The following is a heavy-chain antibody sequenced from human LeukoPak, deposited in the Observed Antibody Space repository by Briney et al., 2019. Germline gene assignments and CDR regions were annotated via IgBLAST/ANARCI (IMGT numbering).Heavy chain of an antibody. J-gene: IGHJ4*02. CDR3: AKVKEDRYYNSRGFYLDY. D-gene: IGHD3-22*01. Sequence: GGSLRLSCAASGFTFSSYSMNWVRQPPGKGLEWVSSISSGGSYIYYADSVKGRFTISRVNSENTLYLQMNSLRAEDTAIYYCAKVKEDRYYNSRGFYLDYWGQGTLVTVSP. V-gene: IGHV3-21*01. CDR1: GFTFSSYS. CDR2: ISSGGSYI.